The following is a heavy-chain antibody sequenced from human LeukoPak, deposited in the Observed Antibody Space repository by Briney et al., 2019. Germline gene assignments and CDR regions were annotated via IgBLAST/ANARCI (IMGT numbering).Heavy chain of an antibody. J-gene: IGHJ4*02. D-gene: IGHD1-1*01. Sequence: GGSLRLSCAASGFIFSDYSMNWVHQAPGKGLEWISYIGLSSGRTMYADSVKGRFTISGDNAKNSLYLQMNSLRVEDTAVYFCARHHNYAFDNWGQGILVTVSS. CDR2: IGLSSGRT. V-gene: IGHV3-48*04. CDR1: GFIFSDYS. CDR3: ARHHNYAFDN.